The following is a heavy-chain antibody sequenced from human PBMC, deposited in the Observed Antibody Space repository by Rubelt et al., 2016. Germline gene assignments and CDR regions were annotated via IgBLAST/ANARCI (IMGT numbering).Heavy chain of an antibody. CDR1: VFTFSDFF. V-gene: IGHV3-53*01. D-gene: IGHD3-10*02. CDR2: IVYGGRP. CDR3: AKDYVF. J-gene: IGHJ4*02. Sequence: PGWSLRPSCAGSVFTFSDFFMSCVRQAPVKGLEWVSVIVYGGRPTYPDSVGGRFTSSRDNSTNTLFLQMNSLRHDDTAVYYCAKDYVFWGQGTLVTVSS.